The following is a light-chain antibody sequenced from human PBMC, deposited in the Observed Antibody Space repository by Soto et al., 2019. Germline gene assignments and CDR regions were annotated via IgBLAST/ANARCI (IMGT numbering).Light chain of an antibody. CDR2: DVS. CDR3: CSYAGSYTNV. J-gene: IGLJ1*01. Sequence: QSALAQPASVSGSPGQSIAISCTGTSSDVGGYNYVSWYQQHPGKAPKLMIYDVSSRPSGVSNRFSGSKSGNTASLTISGLQAGDEADYYCCSYAGSYTNVFGTGTKVTVL. CDR1: SSDVGGYNY. V-gene: IGLV2-14*03.